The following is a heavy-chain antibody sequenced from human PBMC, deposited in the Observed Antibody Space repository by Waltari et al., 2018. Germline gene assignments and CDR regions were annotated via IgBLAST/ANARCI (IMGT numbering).Heavy chain of an antibody. CDR2: IYHSGST. CDR3: ARAAYCSSTSCFHDY. V-gene: IGHV4-38-2*02. J-gene: IGHJ4*02. Sequence: QVQLQESGPGLVKPSETLSLTCTVSGYSTSSGYYWGWNRQPPGKGLEWIGSIYHSGSTYYNPSLKSRVTISVDTSKNQFSLKLSSVTAADTAVYYCARAAYCSSTSCFHDYWGQGTLVTVSS. D-gene: IGHD2-2*01. CDR1: GYSTSSGYY.